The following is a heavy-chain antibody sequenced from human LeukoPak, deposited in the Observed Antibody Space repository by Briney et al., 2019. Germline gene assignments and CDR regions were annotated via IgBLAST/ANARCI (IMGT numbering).Heavy chain of an antibody. CDR1: GGSISSYY. D-gene: IGHD4-17*01. J-gene: IGHJ4*02. CDR2: IYYSGST. CDR3: ARHADYGDYYFDY. Sequence: SETLSLTCTVSGGSISSYYWSWIRQPPGKGLEGIGYIYYSGSTNYNPSLKSRVTISVDTSKNQFSLKLSSVTAADTAVYYCARHADYGDYYFDYWGQGTMVTVSS. V-gene: IGHV4-59*08.